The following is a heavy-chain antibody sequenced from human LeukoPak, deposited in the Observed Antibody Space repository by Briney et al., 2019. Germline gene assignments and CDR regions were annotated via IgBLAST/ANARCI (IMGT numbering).Heavy chain of an antibody. Sequence: SETLSLTCTVSGGSISSYYWSWIRQPPGKELEWIGYIYYSGSTNYNPSLKSRVTISVDTSKNQFSLKLSSVTAADTAVYYCARDFWLGLLHYYYGMDVWGQGTTVTVSS. J-gene: IGHJ6*02. CDR3: ARDFWLGLLHYYYGMDV. CDR2: IYYSGST. V-gene: IGHV4-59*01. D-gene: IGHD2-15*01. CDR1: GGSISSYY.